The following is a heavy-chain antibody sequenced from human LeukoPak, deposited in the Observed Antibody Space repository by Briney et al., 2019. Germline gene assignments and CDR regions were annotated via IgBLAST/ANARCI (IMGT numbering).Heavy chain of an antibody. D-gene: IGHD3-22*01. CDR1: GFTFNMYR. Sequence: PGGSLRLSCAASGFTFNMYRLHWVRQAPGKGLEWVAVISYDGRYQFYADSVKGRFTVSRDNSKNTLSLQMNSLRAEDTAVYHCARMMTHFDGSGHDIQRGAFDIWGQGTMVTVS. J-gene: IGHJ3*02. V-gene: IGHV3-30*04. CDR2: ISYDGRYQ. CDR3: ARMMTHFDGSGHDIQRGAFDI.